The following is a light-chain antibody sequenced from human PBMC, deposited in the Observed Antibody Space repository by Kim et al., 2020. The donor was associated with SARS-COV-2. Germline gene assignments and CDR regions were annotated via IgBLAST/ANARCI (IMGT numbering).Light chain of an antibody. CDR3: NSYASIRTLL. CDR1: RTPLCAFTF. J-gene: IGLJ2*01. Sequence: GPSIPISSTRTRTPLCAFTFFSSYQQHPAKPPTLMIYDVRNRPSGVSSRFSGSMSGNAASLTISGLQADDEADYFCNSYASIRTLLFGGGTQLTVL. CDR2: DVR. V-gene: IGLV2-14*03.